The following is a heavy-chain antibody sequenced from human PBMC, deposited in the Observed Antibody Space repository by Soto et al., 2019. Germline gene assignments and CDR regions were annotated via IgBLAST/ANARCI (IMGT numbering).Heavy chain of an antibody. J-gene: IGHJ4*02. V-gene: IGHV1-18*01. Sequence: QLQMVQSGAEVKQPGASVKISCKTSGYTFSSYSINWVRQAPGQGLEWMAWISTNSGNTHYAERVQGRVTVTLDKSARTAFMEMWGLTSDDTAVYSCARDNGYYDFWGQGTLVNVSS. CDR1: GYTFSSYS. D-gene: IGHD2-8*01. CDR3: ARDNGYYDF. CDR2: ISTNSGNT.